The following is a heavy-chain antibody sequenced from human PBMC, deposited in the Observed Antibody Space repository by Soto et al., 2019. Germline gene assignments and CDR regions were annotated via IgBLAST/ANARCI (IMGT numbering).Heavy chain of an antibody. V-gene: IGHV3-30-3*01. J-gene: IGHJ6*02. CDR1: GFTFSSYA. Sequence: QVQLVESWGGVVQPGRSLRLSCAASGFTFSSYAMHWVLQAPGKGLEWVALISYDGSNKYYADSVKGRFTISRDNSKNTLFLQMNSLRAEDTAVYYCARARGYCISTSCYGPNDYYYGMDVWGQGPTVTVSS. D-gene: IGHD2-2*01. CDR3: ARARGYCISTSCYGPNDYYYGMDV. CDR2: ISYDGSNK.